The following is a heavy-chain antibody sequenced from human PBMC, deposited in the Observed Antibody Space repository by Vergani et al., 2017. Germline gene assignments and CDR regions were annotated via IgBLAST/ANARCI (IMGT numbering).Heavy chain of an antibody. D-gene: IGHD3-10*01. J-gene: IGHJ4*02. CDR1: GGTFSSYA. CDR3: ASRDLGSFDY. Sequence: QVQLVQSGAEVKKPGSSVKVSCKASGGTFSSYAISWVRQAPGQGLEWMGRIIPILGIANYAQKFPGRVTITADKSPSTAYMGLSSLGSEDTAVYYCASRDLGSFDYWGQGTLVTVSS. V-gene: IGHV1-69*04. CDR2: IIPILGIA.